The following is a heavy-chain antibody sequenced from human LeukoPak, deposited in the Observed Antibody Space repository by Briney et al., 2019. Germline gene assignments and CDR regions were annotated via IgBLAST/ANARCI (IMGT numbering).Heavy chain of an antibody. CDR2: INAGNGHT. CDR3: ARGIWSATRVDYYLDN. V-gene: IGHV1-3*01. D-gene: IGHD5-24*01. J-gene: IGHJ4*02. CDR1: GYTFTSYA. Sequence: GASVKVSCKASGYTFTSYAMHWVRQAPGQRLEWMGWINAGNGHTKYSQNFQGGVTITRDSSANTVYMELSSLTSEDTAVYYCARGIWSATRVDYYLDNWGQGTLVTVSS.